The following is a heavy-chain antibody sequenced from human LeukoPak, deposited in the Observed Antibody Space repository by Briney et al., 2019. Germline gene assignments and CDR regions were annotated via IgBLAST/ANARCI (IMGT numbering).Heavy chain of an antibody. D-gene: IGHD6-19*01. CDR1: GFTFSSYG. J-gene: IGHJ4*02. V-gene: IGHV3-33*06. CDR2: IWYDGSNK. CDR3: AKDQIAVAGGQDY. Sequence: PGRSLRLSCAASGFTFSSYGMHWVRQAPGKGLEWVAVIWYDGSNKYYADSVKGRFTISRDNSKNTLYLQTNSLRAEDTAVYYCAKDQIAVAGGQDYWGQGTLVTVSS.